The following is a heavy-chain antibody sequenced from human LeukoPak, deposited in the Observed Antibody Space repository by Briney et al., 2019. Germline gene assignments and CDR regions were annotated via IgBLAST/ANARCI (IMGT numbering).Heavy chain of an antibody. J-gene: IGHJ4*02. D-gene: IGHD1-26*01. V-gene: IGHV4-34*01. CDR3: ARVTNGEWERLGY. CDR1: NGSFSGYY. CDR2: INHRGRT. Sequence: SETLSLTCAVYNGSFSGYYWSWIRQPPGKGLEWLGEINHRGRTYYNPSLLSRVTISVDTSKNQLSLKVTSVTAADTAVYYCARVTNGEWERLGYWGQGTLVSVSS.